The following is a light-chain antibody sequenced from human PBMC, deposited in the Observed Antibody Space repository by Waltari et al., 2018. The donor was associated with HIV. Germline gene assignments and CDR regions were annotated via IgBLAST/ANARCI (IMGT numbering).Light chain of an antibody. CDR1: GPNLGSNS. V-gene: IGLV1-47*01. CDR3: AAWDDSLSGPV. CDR2: RNN. Sequence: QSILTQPPSTSGTPGQRVTIPCSGSGPNLGSNSVSWYPLLLGTAPNILIYRNNQRPSGVPDRFSGSKSATSASLAIGGLRSEDEADYYCAAWDDSLSGPVFGGGTKLTVL. J-gene: IGLJ3*02.